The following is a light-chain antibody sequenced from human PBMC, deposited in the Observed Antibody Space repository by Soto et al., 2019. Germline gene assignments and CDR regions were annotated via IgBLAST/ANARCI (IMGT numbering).Light chain of an antibody. CDR3: QQLNSFPIT. Sequence: RLTHVPCFLSASGCEVITITCRASQGISSYLAWYQQKSGRAPKLLIYAASILQSGVPSRFSGSGSGTDFTLTITSLQPEDFGTYYCQQLNSFPITSGQGTRLEIK. V-gene: IGKV1-9*01. J-gene: IGKJ5*01. CDR2: AAS. CDR1: QGISSY.